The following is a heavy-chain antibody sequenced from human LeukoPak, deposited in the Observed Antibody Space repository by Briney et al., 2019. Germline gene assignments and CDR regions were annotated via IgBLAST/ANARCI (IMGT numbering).Heavy chain of an antibody. D-gene: IGHD1-26*01. J-gene: IGHJ4*02. V-gene: IGHV3-9*01. CDR2: ISWNSGSI. CDR3: AIPPPGGSYFDY. CDR1: GFTFDDYA. Sequence: GGSLRLSCAASGFTFDDYAMHWVRQAPGKGLEWVSGISWNSGSIGYADSVKGRFTISRDNAKNSLYLQMNSLRAEDTALYYCAIPPPGGSYFDYWGQGTLVTVSS.